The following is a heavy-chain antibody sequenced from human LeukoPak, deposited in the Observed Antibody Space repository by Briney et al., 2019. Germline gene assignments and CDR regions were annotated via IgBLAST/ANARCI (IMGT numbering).Heavy chain of an antibody. CDR2: MNPNSGNT. Sequence: ASVKVSCKASGYTFTSYDINWVRQATGQGLEWMGWMNPNSGNTGYAQKFQGRVTITRNTSISTAYMELSSLRSEDTAVYYCARVHRGDCSSTSCYTFDYWGQGTLVTVSS. J-gene: IGHJ4*02. CDR1: GYTFTSYD. D-gene: IGHD2-2*01. CDR3: ARVHRGDCSSTSCYTFDY. V-gene: IGHV1-8*03.